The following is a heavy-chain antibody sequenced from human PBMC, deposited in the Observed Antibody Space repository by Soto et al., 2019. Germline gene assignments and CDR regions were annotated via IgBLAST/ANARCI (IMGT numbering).Heavy chain of an antibody. J-gene: IGHJ5*02. CDR3: ARLDDYYDSSGCLDP. V-gene: IGHV5-51*01. Sequence: GESLKISCKGSGYSFTSYWIGWVRQMPGEGLEWMGIIYPGDSDTRYSPSFQGQVTISADKSISTAYLQWSSLKASDTAMYYCARLDDYYDSSGCLDPWGQGXLVTVSS. CDR1: GYSFTSYW. D-gene: IGHD3-22*01. CDR2: IYPGDSDT.